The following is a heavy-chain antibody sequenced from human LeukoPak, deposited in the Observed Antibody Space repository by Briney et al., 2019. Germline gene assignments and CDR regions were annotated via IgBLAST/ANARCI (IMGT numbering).Heavy chain of an antibody. CDR1: GGSFSNYY. CDR3: ARHPTALVSYGFDP. CDR2: IYYSGST. Sequence: PSETLSLTCTVSGGSFSNYYWSWIRQPPGKGLEWIGYIYYSGSTNYNPSHKSRVTISVDTSKNQFSLNLSSVTAADTAVYYCARHPTALVSYGFDPWGQGTLVTVSS. J-gene: IGHJ5*02. V-gene: IGHV4-59*08. D-gene: IGHD5-18*01.